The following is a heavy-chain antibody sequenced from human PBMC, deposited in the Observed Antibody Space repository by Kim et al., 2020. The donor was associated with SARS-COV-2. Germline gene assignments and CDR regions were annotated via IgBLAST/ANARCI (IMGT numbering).Heavy chain of an antibody. D-gene: IGHD3-22*01. Sequence: YADKFQGRVSMTRDTSTSTVYMELNSLRSEDTAVYYCARGDYYDNSGYMAFWGQGTLVTV. J-gene: IGHJ4*02. CDR3: ARGDYYDNSGYMAF. V-gene: IGHV1-46*01.